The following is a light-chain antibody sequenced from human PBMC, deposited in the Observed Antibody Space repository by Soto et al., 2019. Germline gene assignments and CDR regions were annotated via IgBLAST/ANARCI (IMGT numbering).Light chain of an antibody. CDR1: QSVNSN. CDR2: GAS. V-gene: IGKV3-15*01. J-gene: IGKJ4*01. Sequence: EIVMTQSPATLSVSPGERVTLSCRASQSVNSNSAWYQQNPGQAPRLLIYGASTRATGIPARFSGSGSGTEFTLTISSLQSEDFGVYYCQQSNDWPLSFGGGTKVEIK. CDR3: QQSNDWPLS.